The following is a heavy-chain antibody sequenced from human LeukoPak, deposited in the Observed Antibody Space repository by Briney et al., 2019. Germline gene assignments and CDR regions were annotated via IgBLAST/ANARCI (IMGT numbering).Heavy chain of an antibody. V-gene: IGHV4-59*08. CDR2: IYYSGTT. CDR1: GGSISSYY. D-gene: IGHD3-10*01. Sequence: PSETLSLTCTVSGGSISSYYWSWIRQPPGKGLEWIGYIYYSGTTYYNPSLKSRVTISVDTSENQFSLKLSSVTAADTAMYYCARHYYGSGSYSAFDIWGQGTMVTVSS. CDR3: ARHYYGSGSYSAFDI. J-gene: IGHJ3*02.